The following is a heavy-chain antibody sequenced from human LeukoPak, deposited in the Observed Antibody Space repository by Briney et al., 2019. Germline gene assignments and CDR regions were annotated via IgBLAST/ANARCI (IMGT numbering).Heavy chain of an antibody. D-gene: IGHD2-2*01. CDR1: GFMFSSYA. J-gene: IGHJ4*02. Sequence: GGSLRLSCAASGFMFSSYAMSWVRQAPGKGLEWVSTVTNSGGSTYYADSVKGRFTISRDNSKNTLYLQMNSLRAEDTAVYYCAKTPRYCSSTSCYDYWGQGTLVTVSS. CDR3: AKTPRYCSSTSCYDY. CDR2: VTNSGGST. V-gene: IGHV3-23*01.